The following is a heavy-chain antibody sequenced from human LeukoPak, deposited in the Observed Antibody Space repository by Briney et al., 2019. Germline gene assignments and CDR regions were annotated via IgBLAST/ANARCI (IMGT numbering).Heavy chain of an antibody. CDR3: ARAQYSSSQFDY. CDR1: GFTVSSNY. CDR2: IYSGGST. V-gene: IGHV3-53*01. Sequence: GGSLRLSCAASGFTVSSNYMSWVRQAPGKGLEWVSVIYSGGSTYYADSVKGRFTISRDNSKNTLYLQMNSLRAEDTAVYYCARAQYSSSQFDYWGQGTLVTVSS. J-gene: IGHJ4*02. D-gene: IGHD6-13*01.